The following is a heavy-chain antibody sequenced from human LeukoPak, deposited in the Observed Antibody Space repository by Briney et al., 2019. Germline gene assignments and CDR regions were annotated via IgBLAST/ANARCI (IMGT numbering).Heavy chain of an antibody. CDR2: IGGIGAST. CDR1: GFTFSSYG. J-gene: IGHJ5*02. D-gene: IGHD4-17*01. CDR3: AKAAYGDYVNWFDP. V-gene: IGHV3-23*01. Sequence: GGSLRLSCAASGFTFSSYGMHWVRQAPGKGLEWVSSIGGIGASTYYADSVKGRFTISRDNSKNTLYLQMNSLRGEDTALYYCAKAAYGDYVNWFDPWGQGILVIVSS.